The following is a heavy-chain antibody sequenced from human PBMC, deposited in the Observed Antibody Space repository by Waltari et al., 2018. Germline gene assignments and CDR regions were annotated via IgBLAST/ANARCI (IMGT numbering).Heavy chain of an antibody. CDR1: GYTFTGYY. D-gene: IGHD6-6*01. CDR3: ARVAYSSSSDGTYYMDV. J-gene: IGHJ6*03. Sequence: QVQLVQSGAEVKKPGASVKVSCKASGYTFTGYYMHWVRQAPGQGLEWMGRINPNSGGTNYAQKFQGRVTMTRDTSISTAYMELSRLRSDDTAVYYCARVAYSSSSDGTYYMDVWGKGTTVTISS. V-gene: IGHV1-2*06. CDR2: INPNSGGT.